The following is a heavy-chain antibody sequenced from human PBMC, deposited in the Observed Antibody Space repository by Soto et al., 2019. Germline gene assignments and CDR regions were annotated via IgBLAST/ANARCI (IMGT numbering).Heavy chain of an antibody. D-gene: IGHD4-17*01. CDR3: ARRLPHDYGFDY. J-gene: IGHJ4*01. V-gene: IGHV3-23*01. Sequence: EVQLLESGGGLLQPGGSLRLSCAASGFTFGNYAMSWVRQAPRKGLEWVSTLSGRGGSTFYADSVKGRFTISRDNSKNTLYLQLNSLRAVDTAIYYCARRLPHDYGFDYWGHGTLVTVSS. CDR2: LSGRGGST. CDR1: GFTFGNYA.